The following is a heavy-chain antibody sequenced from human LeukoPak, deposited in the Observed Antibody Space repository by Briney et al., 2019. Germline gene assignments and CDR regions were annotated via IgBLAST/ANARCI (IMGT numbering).Heavy chain of an antibody. CDR2: IKEDGSVK. D-gene: IGHD3-16*01. CDR3: ARGRRDSEYVGGLGY. J-gene: IGHJ4*02. V-gene: IGHV3-7*03. Sequence: GGSLRLSCEASGFTFSNYWMSWVHQAPGKGLEWLASIKEDGSVKYYVDSVKGRFTISRDNAKNLLFLQMNSLRAEDTAVYSCARGRRDSEYVGGLGYWGQGILVTVSS. CDR1: GFTFSNYW.